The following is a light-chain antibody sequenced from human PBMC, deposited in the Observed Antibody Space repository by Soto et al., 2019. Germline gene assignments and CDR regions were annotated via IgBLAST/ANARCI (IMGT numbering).Light chain of an antibody. CDR2: GAS. Sequence: EVVLTQSPATLSVSPGAAATISCRASQSVGSNLAWYQQKPGQTPRVLIYGASTRAIGIPARFSGSGFGTEFTLTISSLQSEDFVVYYYQQYSNWPLLSFGGGAKVDIK. CDR3: QQYSNWPLLS. CDR1: QSVGSN. V-gene: IGKV3-15*01. J-gene: IGKJ4*01.